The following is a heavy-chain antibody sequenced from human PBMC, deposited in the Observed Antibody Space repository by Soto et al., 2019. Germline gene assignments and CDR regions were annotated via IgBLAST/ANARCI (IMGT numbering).Heavy chain of an antibody. CDR1: GGTFSGYA. V-gene: IGHV1-69*01. Sequence: QAQLMQSGAEVKKPGSSVKVSCKASGGTFSGYAISWVRQAPGQGLEWMGGIVPLLGITSYAQKFQGRITIAADESTGTAYMDLRSLRSEDTAVYYCARDPRSITGTTSSEDFQHWGQGTLVSVSS. CDR3: ARDPRSITGTTSSEDFQH. D-gene: IGHD1-20*01. J-gene: IGHJ1*01. CDR2: IVPLLGIT.